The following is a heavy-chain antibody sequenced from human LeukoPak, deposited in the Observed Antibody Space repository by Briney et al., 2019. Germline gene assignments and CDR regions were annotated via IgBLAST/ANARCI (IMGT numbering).Heavy chain of an antibody. D-gene: IGHD6-13*01. CDR2: ISGSGGST. V-gene: IGHV3-23*01. J-gene: IGHJ4*02. Sequence: GGSLRLSCAASGFTFSSYAMSWVRQAPGKGLEWVSVISGSGGSTYYADSVKGRFTISRDNSKNTLYLQMNSLRAEDTAVYYCAKSLAAGSYYFDYWGQGTLVTVSS. CDR3: AKSLAAGSYYFDY. CDR1: GFTFSSYA.